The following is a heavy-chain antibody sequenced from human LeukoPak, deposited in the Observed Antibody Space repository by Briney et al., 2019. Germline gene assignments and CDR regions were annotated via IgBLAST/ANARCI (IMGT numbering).Heavy chain of an antibody. J-gene: IGHJ4*02. CDR3: ARDNGAAAPFDY. CDR2: ISHDGSNK. CDR1: GFTFSSYA. V-gene: IGHV3-30-3*01. Sequence: GRSLRLSCAASGFTFSSYAMHWVRQAPGKGLEWVAVISHDGSNKYYADSVKGRFTISRDNSKNTLYLQMNSLRAEDAAVYYCARDNGAAAPFDYWGQGTLVTVSS. D-gene: IGHD6-13*01.